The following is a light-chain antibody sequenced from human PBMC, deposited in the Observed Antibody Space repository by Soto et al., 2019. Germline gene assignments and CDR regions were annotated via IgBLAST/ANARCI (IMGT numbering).Light chain of an antibody. J-gene: IGKJ1*01. CDR2: AAS. CDR1: QSVSSSY. Sequence: ESVLTQSPGTVSLSPGERATLSCRTRQSVSSSYVAWYQQKPGQAPRLIIYAASSRATGIPDRFSGGGSGTDFTLTISRLEPEEFAVYYCQQYGTSPQTFGQGTKVEIK. CDR3: QQYGTSPQT. V-gene: IGKV3-20*01.